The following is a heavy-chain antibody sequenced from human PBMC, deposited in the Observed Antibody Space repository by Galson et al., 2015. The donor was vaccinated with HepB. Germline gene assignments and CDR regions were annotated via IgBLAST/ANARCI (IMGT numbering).Heavy chain of an antibody. CDR1: GDSVSSNSAA. CDR3: ARGGLLWFGEFDDAFDI. V-gene: IGHV6-1*01. CDR2: TYYRSKWYN. Sequence: CAISGDSVSSNSAAWNWIRQSPSRGLEWLGRTYYRSKWYNDYAVSVKSRITINPDTSKNQFSLQLNSVTPEDTAVYYCARGGLLWFGEFDDAFDIWGQGTMVTVSS. D-gene: IGHD3-10*01. J-gene: IGHJ3*02.